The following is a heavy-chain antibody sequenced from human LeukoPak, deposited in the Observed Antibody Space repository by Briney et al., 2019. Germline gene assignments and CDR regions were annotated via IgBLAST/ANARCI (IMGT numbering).Heavy chain of an antibody. V-gene: IGHV3-23*01. D-gene: IGHD3-10*01. CDR2: ISGSGDST. CDR3: AKDQGYYGSGSYKEYFQH. J-gene: IGHJ1*01. CDR1: GFTFSSYA. Sequence: GGSLSLSCAASGFTFSSYAMTWVRQAPGKGREGVSAISGSGDSTYYADSVKGRFTTSRDNSKNTLYLQMNSLRAEDTAVYYCAKDQGYYGSGSYKEYFQHWGQGTLVTVSS.